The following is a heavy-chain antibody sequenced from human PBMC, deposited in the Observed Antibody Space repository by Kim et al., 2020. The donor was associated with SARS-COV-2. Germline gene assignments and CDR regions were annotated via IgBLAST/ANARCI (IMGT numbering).Heavy chain of an antibody. V-gene: IGHV3-23*01. CDR3: AKDSSLYYYDSSGYYGSRSYGMDV. CDR2: ISGSGGST. D-gene: IGHD3-22*01. Sequence: GGSLRLSCAASGFTFSSYAMSWVRQAPGKGLEWVSAISGSGGSTYYADSVKGRFTISRDNSKNTLYLQMNSLRAEDTAVYCCAKDSSLYYYDSSGYYGSRSYGMDVWGQGTTVTVSS. J-gene: IGHJ6*02. CDR1: GFTFSSYA.